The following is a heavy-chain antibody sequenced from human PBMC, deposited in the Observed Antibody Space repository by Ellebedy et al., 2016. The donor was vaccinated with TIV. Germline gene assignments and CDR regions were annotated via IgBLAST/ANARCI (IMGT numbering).Heavy chain of an antibody. J-gene: IGHJ5*02. D-gene: IGHD1-1*01. CDR2: IYSGGST. CDR3: ARDRTGTGLFDP. V-gene: IGHV3-66*01. Sequence: GESLKISCAASGFTVSSNYMSWVRQAPGKGLEWVSVIYSGGSTYYADSVKGRFTISRDNSKNTLYLQMNSLRAEDTAVYYCARDRTGTGLFDPWGQGTLVTVSP. CDR1: GFTVSSNY.